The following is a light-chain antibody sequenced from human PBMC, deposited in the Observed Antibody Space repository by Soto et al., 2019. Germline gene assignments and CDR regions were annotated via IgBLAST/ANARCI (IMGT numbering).Light chain of an antibody. J-gene: IGKJ1*01. CDR1: HSVTGNY. CDR3: QHYLDSPWA. V-gene: IGKV3-20*01. Sequence: EIVLTQSPATLSLSPGERATLSCRASHSVTGNYLAWYRQKPGQTPRLLIFGASRRATGIPDRFSGSGSGTDFTLTISRLEPEDFAVYYCQHYLDSPWAFGQGTKVEIK. CDR2: GAS.